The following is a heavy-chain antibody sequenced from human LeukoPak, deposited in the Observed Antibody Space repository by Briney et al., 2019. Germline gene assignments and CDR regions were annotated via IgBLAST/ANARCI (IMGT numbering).Heavy chain of an antibody. CDR2: ISSNGGST. J-gene: IGHJ4*02. D-gene: IGHD6-6*01. CDR1: GFTFSDYA. Sequence: GGSLRLSCAASGFTFSDYAMHWVRQAPGKGLEYVSTISSNGGSTYYANSVRGRFAISRDSSKNTLYLQMGSLRGEDMAVYYCAKVSSFDSRSFDYWGQGTLVTVSS. CDR3: AKVSSFDSRSFDY. V-gene: IGHV3-64*01.